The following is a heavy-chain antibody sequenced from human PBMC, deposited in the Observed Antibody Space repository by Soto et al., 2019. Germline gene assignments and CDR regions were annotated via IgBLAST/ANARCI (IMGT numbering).Heavy chain of an antibody. V-gene: IGHV3-74*01. CDR1: GFTFSSYW. J-gene: IGHJ6*02. CDR3: ARVRIRYYYGMDV. Sequence: GGSLRLSCAASGFTFSSYWMHWVRQAPGKGLVWVSRINSDGSSTSYADSVKGRFTISRDNAKNTLYLQMNSLRAEDTAVYYCARVRIRYYYGMDVWGQGTTVTVS. CDR2: INSDGSST.